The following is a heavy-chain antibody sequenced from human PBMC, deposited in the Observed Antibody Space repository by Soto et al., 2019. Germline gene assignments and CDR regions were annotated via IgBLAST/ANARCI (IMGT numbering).Heavy chain of an antibody. V-gene: IGHV3-23*01. CDR2: ISGGGSTT. CDR1: GFTFSSYA. CDR3: ARDQAAGGTISRYFQD. D-gene: IGHD6-13*01. Sequence: EVQLLESGGGLVQPEGSLRLSCEASGFTFSSYAMSWVRQAPGKGLEWVSGISGGGSTTYYADYVKGRFTISRDNSKTTLYLQVNSLRAEDTAVYYCARDQAAGGTISRYFQDWGQGTLVTVSS. J-gene: IGHJ1*01.